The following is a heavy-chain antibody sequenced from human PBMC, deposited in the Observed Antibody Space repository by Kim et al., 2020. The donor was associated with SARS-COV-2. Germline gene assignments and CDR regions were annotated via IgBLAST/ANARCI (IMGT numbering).Heavy chain of an antibody. CDR3: ARGGTYYDILTGYESSKGYYGMDV. CDR2: IYTSGST. J-gene: IGHJ6*02. Sequence: SETLSLTCTVSGGSISSGSYYWSWIRQPAGKGLEWIGRIYTSGSTNYNPSLKSRVTISVDTSKNQFSLKLSSVTAADTAVYYCARGGTYYDILTGYESSKGYYGMDVWGQGTTGTVSS. V-gene: IGHV4-61*02. D-gene: IGHD3-9*01. CDR1: GGSISSGSYY.